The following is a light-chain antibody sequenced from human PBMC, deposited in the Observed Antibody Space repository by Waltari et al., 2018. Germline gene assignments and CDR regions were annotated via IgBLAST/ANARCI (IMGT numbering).Light chain of an antibody. V-gene: IGKV1-39*01. Sequence: DIQMTQSPSSLSASVGDRVTITCRASQSISSYLNWYQQKPGKAPKLLFYAASSLQSGVPWRFSGSGAGTDFTLTSSRQQAEDGATYYCQQSYSTPTFGQGTKVEIK. CDR1: QSISSY. CDR3: QQSYSTPT. J-gene: IGKJ1*01. CDR2: AAS.